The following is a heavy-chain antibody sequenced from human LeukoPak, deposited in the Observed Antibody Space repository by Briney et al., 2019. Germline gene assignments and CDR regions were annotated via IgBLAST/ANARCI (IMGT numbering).Heavy chain of an antibody. CDR1: GFTFSSYS. V-gene: IGHV3-21*01. CDR3: ARDQSFGTIVGATYYFDY. J-gene: IGHJ4*02. D-gene: IGHD1-26*01. CDR2: ISSSSSYI. Sequence: PGGSLRLSCAASGFTFSSYSMSWVRQAPGKGLEWVSSISSSSSYIYYADSVKGRFTISRDNAKNSLYLQVNSLRAEDTAVYYCARDQSFGTIVGATYYFDYWGQGTLVTVSS.